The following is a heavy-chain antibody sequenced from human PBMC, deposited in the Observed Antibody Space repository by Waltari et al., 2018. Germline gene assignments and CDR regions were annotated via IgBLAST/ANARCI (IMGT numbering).Heavy chain of an antibody. CDR2: MNPNSGNT. CDR1: GYTFTSYD. CDR3: ARGGEGFGELMSFNWFDP. V-gene: IGHV1-8*01. J-gene: IGHJ5*02. Sequence: QVQLVQSGAEVKKPGASVKVSCKASGYTFTSYDINWVRQATGQGLEWMGWMNPNSGNTGYAQKFQGRATLTKNPCCSTAYMELSSLRSDETAVYYCARGGEGFGELMSFNWFDPWGQGTLVTVSS. D-gene: IGHD3-10*01.